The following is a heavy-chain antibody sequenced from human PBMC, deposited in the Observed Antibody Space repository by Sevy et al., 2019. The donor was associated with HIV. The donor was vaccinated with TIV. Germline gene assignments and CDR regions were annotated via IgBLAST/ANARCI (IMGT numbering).Heavy chain of an antibody. CDR1: GFIVSSNY. Sequence: GGSLRLSCAVSGFIVSSNYMSWVRQAPGKGLEWVSVIYSGGKTSYADSVKGRFTISRDISKNTLDLQMNSLRAEDTAVYYCARANNWKGAFDLWGQGTMVTVSS. D-gene: IGHD1-1*01. CDR2: IYSGGKT. J-gene: IGHJ3*01. CDR3: ARANNWKGAFDL. V-gene: IGHV3-53*01.